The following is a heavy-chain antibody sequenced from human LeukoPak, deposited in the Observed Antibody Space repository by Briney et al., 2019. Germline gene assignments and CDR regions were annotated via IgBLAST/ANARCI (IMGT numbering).Heavy chain of an antibody. D-gene: IGHD6-13*01. J-gene: IGHJ1*01. V-gene: IGHV4-34*01. CDR1: GFTFSSYW. CDR3: ARGGSSSWYRGYFQH. Sequence: PGGSLRLSCAASGFTFSSYWMSWIRQPPGKGLEWIGEINHSGSTNYNPSLKSRVTISVDTSKNQFSLKLSSVTAADTAVYYCARGGSSSWYRGYFQHWGQGTLVTVSS. CDR2: INHSGST.